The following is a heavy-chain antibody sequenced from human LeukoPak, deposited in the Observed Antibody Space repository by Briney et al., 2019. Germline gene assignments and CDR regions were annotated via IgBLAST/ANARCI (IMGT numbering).Heavy chain of an antibody. Sequence: SETLSLTCAVYGGSFSGYYWSWIRQPPGKGLEWIGEINHSGSTNYNPSLKSRVTISVDTSKNQFSLKLSFVTAADTAVYYCARGYCSSTSCYVDYWGQGTMVTVSS. J-gene: IGHJ4*02. CDR3: ARGYCSSTSCYVDY. CDR2: INHSGST. CDR1: GGSFSGYY. V-gene: IGHV4-34*01. D-gene: IGHD2-2*01.